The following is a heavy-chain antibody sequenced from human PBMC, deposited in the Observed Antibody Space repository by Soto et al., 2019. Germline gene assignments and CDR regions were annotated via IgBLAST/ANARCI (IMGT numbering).Heavy chain of an antibody. CDR1: GFTFSSYG. Sequence: LRLSCAASGFTFSSYGMHWVRQAPGKGLEWVAVISYDGSNKYYADSVKGRFTISRDNSKNTLYLQMNNLRAEDTAVYYCAKDPNFAGFGSSWYYFDHWGRGTLVTVSS. CDR2: ISYDGSNK. V-gene: IGHV3-30*18. D-gene: IGHD6-13*01. J-gene: IGHJ4*02. CDR3: AKDPNFAGFGSSWYYFDH.